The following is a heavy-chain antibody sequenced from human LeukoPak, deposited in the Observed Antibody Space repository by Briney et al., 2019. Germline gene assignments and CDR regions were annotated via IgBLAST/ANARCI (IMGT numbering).Heavy chain of an antibody. Sequence: SETLSLTCTVSGGSISSYYWSWIRQPPGKGLEWIGYIYYSGSTNYNPSLKNRVTISVDTSKNQFSLKVSSVIAADTAVYYCARVGYYDVLTGYRREIDYWGQGTLVTVSS. J-gene: IGHJ4*02. V-gene: IGHV4-59*01. CDR3: ARVGYYDVLTGYRREIDY. D-gene: IGHD3-9*01. CDR2: IYYSGST. CDR1: GGSISSYY.